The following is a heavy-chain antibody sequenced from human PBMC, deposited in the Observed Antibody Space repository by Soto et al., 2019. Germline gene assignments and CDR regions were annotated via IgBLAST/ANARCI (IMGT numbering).Heavy chain of an antibody. V-gene: IGHV3-33*01. CDR3: ARDFDNWNAWGGSFDI. D-gene: IGHD1-1*01. J-gene: IGHJ3*02. Sequence: QVQLVESGGGVVQPGRSLRLSCAASGSTLNTYNMHWVRQAPGKGLEWVAVIWYDETNKYYADSVKGRFTISKDASKNTLSLQMNSLRGDDTAVYYCARDFDNWNAWGGSFDIWGQGTVVTVSS. CDR1: GSTLNTYN. CDR2: IWYDETNK.